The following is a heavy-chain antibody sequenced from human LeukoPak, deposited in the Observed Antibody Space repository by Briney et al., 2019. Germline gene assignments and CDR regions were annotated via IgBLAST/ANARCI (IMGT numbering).Heavy chain of an antibody. Sequence: GGPLRLSCVASGFTFGKYWMSWVRQAPGKGLGWVANIKLDGSEKNYVDSVKGRFTISRDNTKNSLYLQMNSLRVEDTAVFYCARDQYDTWSRRGNFDSWGQGTLVIVSS. D-gene: IGHD3-3*01. CDR3: ARDQYDTWSRRGNFDS. V-gene: IGHV3-7*03. CDR1: GFTFGKYW. CDR2: IKLDGSEK. J-gene: IGHJ4*02.